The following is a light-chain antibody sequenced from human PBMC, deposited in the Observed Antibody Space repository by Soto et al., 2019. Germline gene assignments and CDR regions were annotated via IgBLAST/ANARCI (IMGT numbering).Light chain of an antibody. J-gene: IGLJ2*01. CDR3: AAWDDSLVV. CDR1: SSNIGINT. Sequence: QSVLTQPPSASGTPGQRVTISCSGSSSNIGINTVNWYQQVPGTAPKLLIYRNNQRPSGVPDRFSASKSGTSGSLAISGLRSEDEADYYCAAWDDSLVVFGGGTKLTVL. CDR2: RNN. V-gene: IGLV1-44*01.